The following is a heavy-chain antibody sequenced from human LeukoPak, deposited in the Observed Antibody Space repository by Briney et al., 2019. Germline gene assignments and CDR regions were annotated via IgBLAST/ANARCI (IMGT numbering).Heavy chain of an antibody. CDR1: GYTFTGYY. J-gene: IGHJ6*02. CDR3: ARERWIQLWSDYYYYYGMDV. CDR2: INPNSGGT. V-gene: IGHV1-2*02. Sequence: EASVKVSCKASGYTFTGYYMHWVRQAPGQGLEWMGWINPNSGGTNYAQKFQGRVTMTRDTSISTAYMELRRLRSDDTAVYYCARERWIQLWSDYYYYYGMDVWGQGTTVTVSS. D-gene: IGHD5-18*01.